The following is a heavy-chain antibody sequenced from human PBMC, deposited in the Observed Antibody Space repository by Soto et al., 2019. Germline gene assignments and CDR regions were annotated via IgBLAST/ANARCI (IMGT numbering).Heavy chain of an antibody. CDR1: GGSVSSGSYY. CDR2: IYYSGST. V-gene: IGHV4-61*01. Sequence: TLSLTCTVSGGSVSSGSYYWSWIRQPPGKGLEWIGYIYYSGSTNYNPSLKSRVTISVDTSKNQFSLKLSSVTAADTAVYYCARAPVVPTYGMDVWGQGTTVTVSS. D-gene: IGHD2-2*01. J-gene: IGHJ6*02. CDR3: ARAPVVPTYGMDV.